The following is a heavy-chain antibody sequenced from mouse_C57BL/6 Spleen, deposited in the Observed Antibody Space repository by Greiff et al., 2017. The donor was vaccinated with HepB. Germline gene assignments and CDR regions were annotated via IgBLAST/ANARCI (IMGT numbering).Heavy chain of an antibody. CDR3: ARNYYGSSYVDWYFDV. J-gene: IGHJ1*03. CDR1: GFSLTSYA. Sequence: VQRVESGPGLVAPSQSLSITCTVSGFSLTSYAISWVRQPPGKGLEWLGVIWTGGGTNYNSALKSRLSISKDNSKSQVFLKMNSLQTDDTARYYCARNYYGSSYVDWYFDVWGTGTTVTVSS. V-gene: IGHV2-9-1*01. CDR2: IWTGGGT. D-gene: IGHD1-1*01.